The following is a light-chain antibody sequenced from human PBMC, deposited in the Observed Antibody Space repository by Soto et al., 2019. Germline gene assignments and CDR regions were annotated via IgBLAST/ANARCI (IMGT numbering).Light chain of an antibody. CDR1: QSVDSKD. J-gene: IGKJ1*01. CDR2: AAS. Sequence: EIVLTQSPGTLSLSPGERATLSCRASQSVDSKDLAWYQQKPGQAPRILIFAASSRATGIPDRFSGSGSGTDFTLTISRLEPGDFAVYYCQQYGGSPWTFGQGTKVEI. CDR3: QQYGGSPWT. V-gene: IGKV3-20*01.